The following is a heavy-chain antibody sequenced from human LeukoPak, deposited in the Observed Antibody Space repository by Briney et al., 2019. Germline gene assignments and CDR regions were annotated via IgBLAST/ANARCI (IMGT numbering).Heavy chain of an antibody. Sequence: AGGSLRLSCAASGFTFSSYAMSWVRQAPGKGLEWGSDISGSGGSTYYADSVKGRFTISRDNSKNTLYLQMNSLRAEDTAVYYCAKGPAGIYYYYYMDVWGKGTTVTVSS. CDR3: AKGPAGIYYYYYMDV. CDR1: GFTFSSYA. CDR2: ISGSGGST. J-gene: IGHJ6*03. D-gene: IGHD2-2*01. V-gene: IGHV3-23*01.